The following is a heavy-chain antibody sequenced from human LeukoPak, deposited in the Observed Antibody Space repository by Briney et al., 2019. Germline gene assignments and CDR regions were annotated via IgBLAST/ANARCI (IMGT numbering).Heavy chain of an antibody. CDR2: IKQDGSEK. CDR1: GITFSNFW. V-gene: IGHV3-7*04. CDR3: ARVAATATGAYDI. D-gene: IGHD6-25*01. Sequence: GGSLRLSCAASGITFSNFWMSLGREAPGRGLEWVASIKQDGSEKNYVDSVKGRFTISRDNAKNSLYLQMDSLRAEDTAVYYCARVAATATGAYDIWGQGTMVTVSS. J-gene: IGHJ3*02.